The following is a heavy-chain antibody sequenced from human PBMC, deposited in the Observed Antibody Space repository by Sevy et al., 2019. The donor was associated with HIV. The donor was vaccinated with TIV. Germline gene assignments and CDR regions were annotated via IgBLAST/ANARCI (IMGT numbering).Heavy chain of an antibody. CDR3: AKDNSRLLWFGESLDY. Sequence: GGSLRLSCTASGFNFSNYGMHWVRQAPGKGLEWVAFISYDGINKYYADSVKDRFTISRDNSQNTPYLQMNSLRTEDTAVVYCAKDNSRLLWFGESLDYWGQGTLVTVSS. CDR2: ISYDGINK. J-gene: IGHJ4*02. V-gene: IGHV3-30*18. CDR1: GFNFSNYG. D-gene: IGHD3-10*01.